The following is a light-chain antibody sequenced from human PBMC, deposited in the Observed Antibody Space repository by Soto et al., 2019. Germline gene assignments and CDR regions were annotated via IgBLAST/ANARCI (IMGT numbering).Light chain of an antibody. Sequence: EIVMTQSPATLSVSPGERATLSCRASQGVSNNLAWYQQKPGQAPRLLVYGASTRATGLPARFTGSGSGTEFTLTISSLQSEDFAVYYCQQYNNWPPYTFGQGTKLEIK. CDR1: QGVSNN. J-gene: IGKJ2*01. V-gene: IGKV3-15*01. CDR3: QQYNNWPPYT. CDR2: GAS.